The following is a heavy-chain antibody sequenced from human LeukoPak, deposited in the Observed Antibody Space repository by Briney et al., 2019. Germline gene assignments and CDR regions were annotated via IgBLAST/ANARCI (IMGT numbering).Heavy chain of an antibody. CDR1: GFTFSSYG. J-gene: IGHJ4*02. Sequence: GGSLRLSCAASGFTFSSYGMHWVRQAPGKGLDYVSAISSNGGSTYYANSVKGRFTIFRDNSKNTLYLQMGSLRDEDMAVYYCARSGYCSGGSCYVDYWGQGALVTVS. V-gene: IGHV3-64*01. CDR2: ISSNGGST. CDR3: ARSGYCSGGSCYVDY. D-gene: IGHD2-15*01.